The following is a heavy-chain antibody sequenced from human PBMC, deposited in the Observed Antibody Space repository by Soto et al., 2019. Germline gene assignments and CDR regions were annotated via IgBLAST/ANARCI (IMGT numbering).Heavy chain of an antibody. CDR2: ISYDGSNK. V-gene: IGHV3-30-3*01. J-gene: IGHJ6*04. D-gene: IGHD3-3*01. Sequence: PGGSLRLSCAASGFTFSSYAMHWVRQAPGKGLEWVAVISYDGSNKYYADSVKGRFTISRDNSKNTLYLQMNSLRAEDTAVYYCARDLGLRVLEWLPYGMDVWGKGTTVTVSS. CDR1: GFTFSSYA. CDR3: ARDLGLRVLEWLPYGMDV.